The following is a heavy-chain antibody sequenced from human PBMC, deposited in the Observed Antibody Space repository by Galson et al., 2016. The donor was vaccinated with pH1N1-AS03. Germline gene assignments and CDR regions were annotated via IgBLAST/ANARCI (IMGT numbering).Heavy chain of an antibody. Sequence: SLRLSCAASGFAVSSYEMNWVRQAPGKGLEWLSYIGRGANFRDYSDSVKGRFTVSEDNAKNSLYLQMSSLRAEDTGVYYCARDGGNAWEYDCWGQGTLVTVSP. J-gene: IGHJ4*02. CDR1: GFAVSSYE. V-gene: IGHV3-48*03. CDR2: IGRGANFR. D-gene: IGHD1-26*01. CDR3: ARDGGNAWEYDC.